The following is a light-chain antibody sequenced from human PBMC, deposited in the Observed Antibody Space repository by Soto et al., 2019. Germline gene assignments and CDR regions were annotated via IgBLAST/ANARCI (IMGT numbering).Light chain of an antibody. CDR3: SVWDANLSAWV. J-gene: IGLJ3*02. CDR2: RNT. CDR1: SSNIGKNY. Sequence: QSVLTQPPSASGTPGQRVTISCSGSSSNIGKNYVYWYQQLPGRAPKLLIYRNTQRPSGVPDQFSGSKSGTSASLAISGLRSEDDADYYCSVWDANLSAWVFGGGTKLTVL. V-gene: IGLV1-47*01.